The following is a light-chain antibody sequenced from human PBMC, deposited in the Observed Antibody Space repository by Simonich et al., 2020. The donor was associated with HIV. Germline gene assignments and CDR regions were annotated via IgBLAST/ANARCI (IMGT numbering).Light chain of an antibody. CDR1: QSVSSNY. CDR2: GAS. Sequence: EIVLTQSPATLSLSPGEGATLSCRASQSVSSNYLAWYQQKPGQAPRLLIYGASSRATGIPDRFSGFGSGTDFTLTISRLEPEDFAVYYCQQYGTSLYTFGQGTKLEIK. V-gene: IGKV3-20*01. CDR3: QQYGTSLYT. J-gene: IGKJ2*01.